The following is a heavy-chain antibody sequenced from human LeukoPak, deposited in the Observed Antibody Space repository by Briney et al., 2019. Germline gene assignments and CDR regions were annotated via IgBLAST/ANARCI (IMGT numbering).Heavy chain of an antibody. J-gene: IGHJ6*03. CDR1: DYSISSGYY. Sequence: PSETLSLTCTVSDYSISSGYYWGWIRQPPGKGLEWIGEINHSGSTNYNPSLKSRVTISVDTSKNQFSLKLSSVTAADTAVYYCARQGYDILTGPNYYYYMDVWGKGTTVTISS. CDR3: ARQGYDILTGPNYYYYMDV. CDR2: INHSGST. D-gene: IGHD3-9*01. V-gene: IGHV4-38-2*02.